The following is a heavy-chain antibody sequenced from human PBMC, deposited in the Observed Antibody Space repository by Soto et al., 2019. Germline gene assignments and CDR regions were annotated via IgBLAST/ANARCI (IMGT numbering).Heavy chain of an antibody. CDR1: GFTFSSYA. CDR3: ARVRKGYYFDY. V-gene: IGHV3-30-3*01. CDR2: ISYDGSNK. J-gene: IGHJ4*02. Sequence: GGSLRLSCAASGFTFSSYAMHWVRQAPGKGLEWVAVISYDGSNKYYADSVKGRFTISRDNSKNTLYLQMNSLRAEDTAVYYCARVRKGYYFDYWGQGTLVTVSS.